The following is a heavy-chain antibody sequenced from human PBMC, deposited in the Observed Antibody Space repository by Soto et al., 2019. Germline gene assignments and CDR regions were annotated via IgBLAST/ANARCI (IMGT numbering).Heavy chain of an antibody. Sequence: PETLSLTCSVSGGSISRYYWSWVRQPPGKGLEWIGYDYYSGDTGYNPSLKSRITMAVDTSKNQVSLKLSSVTAADTAVYYCARDRSTYGGGGTGEVKENWFDPWGQGALVTVSS. J-gene: IGHJ5*02. D-gene: IGHD2-8*01. V-gene: IGHV4-59*01. CDR3: ARDRSTYGGGGTGEVKENWFDP. CDR2: DYYSGDT. CDR1: GGSISRYY.